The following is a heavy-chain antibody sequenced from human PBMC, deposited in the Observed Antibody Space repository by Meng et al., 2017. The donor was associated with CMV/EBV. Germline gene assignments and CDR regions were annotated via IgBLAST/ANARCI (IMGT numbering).Heavy chain of an antibody. J-gene: IGHJ3*02. D-gene: IGHD3-22*01. CDR2: IKQDGSEK. CDR3: ARGTPDITMIVPPVAFDI. CDR1: GFTFSSYW. Sequence: GESLKISCAASGFTFSSYWMSWVRQAPGKGLEWVANIKQDGSEKYYVDSVKGRFTISRDNAKNSLYLQMNSLRAEDTAVYYCARGTPDITMIVPPVAFDIWGQGTMVTVSS. V-gene: IGHV3-7*01.